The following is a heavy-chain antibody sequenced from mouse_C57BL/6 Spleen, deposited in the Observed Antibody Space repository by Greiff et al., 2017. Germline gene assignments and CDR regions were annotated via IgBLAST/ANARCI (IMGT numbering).Heavy chain of an antibody. D-gene: IGHD2-1*01. CDR3: AREGGNYDSMDY. Sequence: VQLQQSGPELVKPGASVKISCKASGYTFTDYYMNWVKQSHGKSLEWIGDINPNNGGTSYNQKFKGKATLTVDKSSSTAYMELRSLTSEDSAVYYCAREGGNYDSMDYWGQGTSVTVSS. V-gene: IGHV1-26*01. CDR2: INPNNGGT. CDR1: GYTFTDYY. J-gene: IGHJ4*01.